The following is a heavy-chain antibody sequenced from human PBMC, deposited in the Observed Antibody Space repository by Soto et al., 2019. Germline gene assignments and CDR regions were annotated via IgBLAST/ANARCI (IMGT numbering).Heavy chain of an antibody. CDR3: AKSRVFIGAIVTLLDS. CDR1: GFTFSSYA. Sequence: EVQLLESGGGLVQPGGSLTLSCATSGFTFSSYAMVWVRQAAEKGLEWVASISNNGDTAYYADSVKGRFTISRGNSENTLDLQRNGLRADDTALYFCAKSRVFIGAIVTLLDSWGQGTQVTVSS. D-gene: IGHD1-26*01. V-gene: IGHV3-23*01. J-gene: IGHJ4*02. CDR2: ISNNGDTA.